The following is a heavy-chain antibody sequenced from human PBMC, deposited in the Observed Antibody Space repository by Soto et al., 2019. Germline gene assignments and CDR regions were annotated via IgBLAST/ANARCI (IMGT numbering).Heavy chain of an antibody. D-gene: IGHD2-8*01. J-gene: IGHJ6*02. CDR2: IIPIFGTA. V-gene: IGHV1-69*13. CDR1: GGTFSSYA. CDR3: VRGPRAGLYPHYYYGMDV. Sequence: SVKVSCKASGGTFSSYAISWVRQAPGQGLEWMGGIIPIFGTANYAQKFQGRVTITADESTSTAYMELSSLRSEDTAVYYCVRGPRAGLYPHYYYGMDVWGQGTTVTVSS.